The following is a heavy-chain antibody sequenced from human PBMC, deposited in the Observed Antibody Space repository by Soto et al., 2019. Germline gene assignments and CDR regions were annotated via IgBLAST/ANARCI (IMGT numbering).Heavy chain of an antibody. CDR3: AREADSSGWYDERGY. Sequence: GGSLRLSCAASGFTFSSYSMNWVRQAPGKGLEWVSSISSSSSYIYYADSVKGRFTISRDNAKNSLYLQMNSLRAEDTAVYYCAREADSSGWYDERGYWGQGTLVTVSS. CDR2: ISSSSSYI. CDR1: GFTFSSYS. V-gene: IGHV3-21*01. D-gene: IGHD6-19*01. J-gene: IGHJ4*02.